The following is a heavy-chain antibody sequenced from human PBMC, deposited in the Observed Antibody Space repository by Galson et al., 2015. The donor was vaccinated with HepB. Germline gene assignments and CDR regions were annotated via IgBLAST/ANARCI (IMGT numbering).Heavy chain of an antibody. J-gene: IGHJ4*02. CDR1: GYSFTSYW. Sequence: QSGAEVKKPGESLRISCKGSGYSFTSYWISWVRQMPGKGLVWMGRIDPSDSYTNYSPSFQGHVTISADKSISTAYLQWSSLKASDTAMYYCAILSMITFGEYYFDYWGQGTLVTVSS. CDR3: AILSMITFGEYYFDY. D-gene: IGHD3-16*01. V-gene: IGHV5-10-1*01. CDR2: IDPSDSYT.